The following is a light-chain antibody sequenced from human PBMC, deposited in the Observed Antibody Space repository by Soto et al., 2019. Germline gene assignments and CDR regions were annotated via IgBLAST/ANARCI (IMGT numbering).Light chain of an antibody. J-gene: IGLJ3*02. CDR2: RNN. CDR1: SSTIGSNI. V-gene: IGLV1-44*01. Sequence: QSVLTQPPSASGTPGQGVTISCSGSSSTIGSNIVIWYQQLPGTAPKLLIYRNNQRPSGVPDRFSGSKSGTSASLAISGLQSEDEADYYCAAWDDTLNGWVFGGGTKGPS. CDR3: AAWDDTLNGWV.